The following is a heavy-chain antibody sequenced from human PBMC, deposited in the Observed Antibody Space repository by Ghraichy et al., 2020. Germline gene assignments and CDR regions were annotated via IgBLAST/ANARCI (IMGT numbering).Heavy chain of an antibody. Sequence: SETLSLTCTVSGYSISSGYYWGWIRQPPGKGLEWIGSIYHSGSTYYNPSLKSRVTISVDTSKNQFSLKLSSVTAADTAVYYCAREVIPYSSSWRYYYYGMDVWGQGTTVTVSS. V-gene: IGHV4-38-2*02. CDR2: IYHSGST. J-gene: IGHJ6*02. CDR1: GYSISSGYY. CDR3: AREVIPYSSSWRYYYYGMDV. D-gene: IGHD6-13*01.